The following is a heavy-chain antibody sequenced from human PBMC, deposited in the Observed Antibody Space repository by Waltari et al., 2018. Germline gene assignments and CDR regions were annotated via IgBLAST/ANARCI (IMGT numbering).Heavy chain of an antibody. CDR1: GFSLGNSG. CDR3: ARDWRNLGMDV. V-gene: IGHV3-74*01. D-gene: IGHD3-3*01. Sequence: EVPLVESGGGLVQPGGSRRLSCQASGFSLGNSGVYWVRQGPGKGLMYVSGLDGDGTRTRYADSVRGRFTISRDNAKNAVYLQMTSLRDEDTALYYCARDWRNLGMDVWGQGTTVTVSS. CDR2: LDGDGTRT. J-gene: IGHJ6*02.